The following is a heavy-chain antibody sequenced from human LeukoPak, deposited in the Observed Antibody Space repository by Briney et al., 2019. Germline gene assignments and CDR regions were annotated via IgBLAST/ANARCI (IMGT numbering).Heavy chain of an antibody. D-gene: IGHD6-6*01. J-gene: IGHJ4*02. CDR1: GFTFSSYA. Sequence: GRSLRLSCAASGFTFSSYAMHWVRQAPGKGLEGVAVISYDGSNKYYADSVKGRFTISRDNSKNTLYLQMNSLRAEDTAVYYCATPVEYSSSSAAWDYWGQGTLVTVSS. CDR3: ATPVEYSSSSAAWDY. V-gene: IGHV3-30-3*01. CDR2: ISYDGSNK.